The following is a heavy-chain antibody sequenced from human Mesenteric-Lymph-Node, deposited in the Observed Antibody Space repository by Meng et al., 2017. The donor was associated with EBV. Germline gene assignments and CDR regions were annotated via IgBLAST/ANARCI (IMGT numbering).Heavy chain of an antibody. Sequence: PQLQEWGPGLVKPSETLSRTCTVSGGSISSSSYYWGWIRQPPGKGLEWIGSIYYSGSTYYNPSLKSRVTISVDTSKNQFSLKLSSVTAADTAVYYCARHVDPGETDYWGQGTLVTVSS. CDR3: ARHVDPGETDY. V-gene: IGHV4-39*01. CDR2: IYYSGST. D-gene: IGHD1-14*01. CDR1: GGSISSSSYY. J-gene: IGHJ4*02.